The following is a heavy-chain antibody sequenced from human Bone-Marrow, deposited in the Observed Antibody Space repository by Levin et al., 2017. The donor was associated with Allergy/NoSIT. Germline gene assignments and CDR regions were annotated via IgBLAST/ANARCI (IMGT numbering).Heavy chain of an antibody. Sequence: GGSLRLSCAASGFTFSSYAMRWVRQAPEKGLEWVSSISGSGGSTYYADSVKDRFTISRDNSKNTLYLQMNSLRAEDTAVYYCARIAGRGAVPGSNDNVMDVWGQGTTVTVSS. CDR1: GFTFSSYA. V-gene: IGHV3-23*01. D-gene: IGHD6-19*01. J-gene: IGHJ6*02. CDR2: ISGSGGST. CDR3: ARIAGRGAVPGSNDNVMDV.